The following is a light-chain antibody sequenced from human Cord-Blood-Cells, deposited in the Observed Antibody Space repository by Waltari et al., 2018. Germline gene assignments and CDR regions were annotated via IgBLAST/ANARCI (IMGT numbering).Light chain of an antibody. CDR1: QSVSSSY. Sequence: EIVLTQSPATLSLSPGERATLSCGASQSVSSSYLAWYQQKPGLAPRLLIYDASSRATGIPERFSGSGSGTDFTLTISRLGPEDFAVYYCQQYGSSLITFGQGTRLEIK. J-gene: IGKJ5*01. V-gene: IGKV3D-20*01. CDR3: QQYGSSLIT. CDR2: DAS.